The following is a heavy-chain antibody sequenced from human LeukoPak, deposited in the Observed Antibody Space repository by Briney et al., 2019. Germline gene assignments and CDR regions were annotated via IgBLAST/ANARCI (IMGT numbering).Heavy chain of an antibody. V-gene: IGHV3-23*01. CDR3: DGADF. CDR1: GFTFNTYF. Sequence: GGSLRLTCAASGFTFNTYFMNWAGQAPGKGLEWVSTISDSGGGTYYADSVKGRFTISRDNSKNTLYLQMNSLRADDTAVYYWDGADFWGQGTLVTVSS. CDR2: ISDSGGGT. J-gene: IGHJ4*02.